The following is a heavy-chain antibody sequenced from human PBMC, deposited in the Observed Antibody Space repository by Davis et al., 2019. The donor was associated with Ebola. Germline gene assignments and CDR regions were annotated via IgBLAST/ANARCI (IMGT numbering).Heavy chain of an antibody. V-gene: IGHV1-69*13. Sequence: SVKVSCKASGGTFSSYAISWVRQAPGQGLEWMGGIIPIFGTANYAQKFQGRVTITADESTSTAYMELSSLRSEDTAVYYCVLGPSVGATEFDYWGQGTLVTVSS. CDR1: GGTFSSYA. J-gene: IGHJ4*02. CDR3: VLGPSVGATEFDY. D-gene: IGHD1-26*01. CDR2: IIPIFGTA.